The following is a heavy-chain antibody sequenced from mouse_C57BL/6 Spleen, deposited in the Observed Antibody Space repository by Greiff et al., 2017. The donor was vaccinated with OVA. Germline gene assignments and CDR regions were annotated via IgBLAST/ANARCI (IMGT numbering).Heavy chain of an antibody. Sequence: EVQGVESGGGLVKPGGSLKLSCAASGFTFSSYAMSWVRQTPEKRLEWVATISDGGSYTYYPDNVKGRFTISRDNAKNNLYLQMSHLKSEDTAMYYCARDYYYGSSESLYWYFDVWGTGTTVTVSS. CDR1: GFTFSSYA. D-gene: IGHD1-1*01. CDR2: ISDGGSYT. V-gene: IGHV5-4*01. J-gene: IGHJ1*03. CDR3: ARDYYYGSSESLYWYFDV.